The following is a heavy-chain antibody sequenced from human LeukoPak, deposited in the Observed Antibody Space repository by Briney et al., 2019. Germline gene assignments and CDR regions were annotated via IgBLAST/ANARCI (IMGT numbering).Heavy chain of an antibody. Sequence: PGGSLRLSCAASGFTFSSYAMSWVRQAPGKGLEWVGRIKSKTDGGTTDYAAPVKGRFTISRDDSKNTLYLQMNSLKTEDTAVYYCTTDEIVVVPVAISVFDYWGQGTLVTVSS. CDR3: TTDEIVVVPVAISVFDY. CDR1: GFTFSSYA. J-gene: IGHJ4*02. D-gene: IGHD2-2*02. CDR2: IKSKTDGGTT. V-gene: IGHV3-15*01.